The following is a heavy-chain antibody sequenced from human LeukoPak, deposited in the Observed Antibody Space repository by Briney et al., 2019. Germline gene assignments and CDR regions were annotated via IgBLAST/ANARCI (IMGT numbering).Heavy chain of an antibody. Sequence: SETPSLTCTVSGVSINIYYWNWIRQPAGKGLEWIGRIYNSGSTDYNPSLKSRVTMSVDTPKNQVSLKLSSVTAADTAVYYCARALNGYYYYHMDVWGKGTTVTVSS. CDR2: IYNSGST. CDR1: GVSINIYY. D-gene: IGHD2-8*01. V-gene: IGHV4-4*07. J-gene: IGHJ6*03. CDR3: ARALNGYYYYHMDV.